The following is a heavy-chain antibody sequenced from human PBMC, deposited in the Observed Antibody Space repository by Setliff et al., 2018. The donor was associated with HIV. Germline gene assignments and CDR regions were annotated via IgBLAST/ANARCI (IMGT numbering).Heavy chain of an antibody. CDR3: ARSRDCRGGSCDYFDH. J-gene: IGHJ4*02. V-gene: IGHV3-30*04. D-gene: IGHD2-15*01. CDR2: ISYDGRNK. Sequence: SLKISCAVSGFTSNSYAIHWVRQAPGKGLEWVAAISYDGRNKFYADSVKGRFTISRDNSKKTLHLQMYSLRPDDTPVYYCARSRDCRGGSCDYFDHWGQGTLVTVSS. CDR1: GFTSNSYA.